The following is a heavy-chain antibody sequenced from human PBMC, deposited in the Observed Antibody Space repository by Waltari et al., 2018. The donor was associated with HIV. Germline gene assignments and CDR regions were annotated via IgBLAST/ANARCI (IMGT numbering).Heavy chain of an antibody. V-gene: IGHV2-5*02. D-gene: IGHD2-2*01. Sequence: QITLKESGPTLVKPTQNLTLTSTFSGFSLSTSGVAVGWIRQPPGKALEWLALFYWDDAKRYSPSLKSSLTITKDTTKNQVVLTTTNVNPVATATYYCAHGYCSSSSCQHFECWGQGTLVSASS. CDR3: AHGYCSSSSCQHFEC. J-gene: IGHJ4*02. CDR2: FYWDDAK. CDR1: GFSLSTSGVA.